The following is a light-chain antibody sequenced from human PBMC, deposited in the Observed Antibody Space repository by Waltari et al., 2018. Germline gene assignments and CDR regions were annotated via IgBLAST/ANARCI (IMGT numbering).Light chain of an antibody. J-gene: IGKJ4*01. CDR2: LGS. CDR3: MQALQTPLT. CDR1: QSLLHSNGYYY. Sequence: DIVMTQSPLSLPVTPGEPASISCRSSQSLLHSNGYYYLHWYLQKPGQSPQLLIHLGSNRASGVPDRFSGSGSGTDVTLKISRVEAEDVGVYYCMQALQTPLTFSGGTKVEIK. V-gene: IGKV2-28*01.